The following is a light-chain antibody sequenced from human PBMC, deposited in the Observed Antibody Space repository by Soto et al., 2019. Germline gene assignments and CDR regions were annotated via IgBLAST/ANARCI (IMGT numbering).Light chain of an antibody. V-gene: IGKV1-5*01. CDR3: LQYSSHSWT. CDR2: DAS. J-gene: IGKJ1*01. Sequence: DIQMTQSPSSLSPSVGDRVTITCRASRSISDWLAWYQQKPGKAPELLIFDASNLKSGVSSRFSGSGSGTEFTLTISRLQPDDVATYYCLQYSSHSWTFGQGTMVEIK. CDR1: RSISDW.